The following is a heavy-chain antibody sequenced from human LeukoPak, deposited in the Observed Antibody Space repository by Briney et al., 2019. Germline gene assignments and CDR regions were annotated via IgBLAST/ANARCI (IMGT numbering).Heavy chain of an antibody. CDR3: TKDRFPMADFFDAFDL. CDR2: ISGSGGST. Sequence: GGSLRLSCAASGFTFSSYGMSWVRQAPGKGLEWVSAISGSGGSTYYADSVKGRFTISRDNSKNTLYLQMNSLRAEDTALYFCTKDRFPMADFFDAFDLWGQGTLVTVSS. V-gene: IGHV3-23*01. J-gene: IGHJ3*01. CDR1: GFTFSSYG. D-gene: IGHD2-8*01.